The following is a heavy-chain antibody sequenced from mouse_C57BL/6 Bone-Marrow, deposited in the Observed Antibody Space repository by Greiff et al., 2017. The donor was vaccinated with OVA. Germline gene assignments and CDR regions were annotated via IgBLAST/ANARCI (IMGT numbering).Heavy chain of an antibody. CDR3: ARYGYDGSWFAY. CDR1: GFTFSSYA. J-gene: IGHJ3*01. V-gene: IGHV5-4*03. Sequence: DVMLVESGGGLVKPGGSLKLSCAASGFTFSSYAMSWVRQTPEKRLEWVATISDGGSYTYYPDNVKGRFTISRDNAKNNLYLQMSHLKSEDTAMYYCARYGYDGSWFAYWGQGTLVTVSA. CDR2: ISDGGSYT. D-gene: IGHD2-2*01.